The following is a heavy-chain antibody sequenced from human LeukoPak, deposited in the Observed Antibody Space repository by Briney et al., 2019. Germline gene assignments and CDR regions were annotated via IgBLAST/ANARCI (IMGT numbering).Heavy chain of an antibody. D-gene: IGHD6-13*01. CDR1: GFTFSSYE. CDR2: ISSSGSTI. CDR3: ARDGGKAAAGGFLDHNFDY. J-gene: IGHJ4*02. V-gene: IGHV3-48*03. Sequence: GGSLRLSCAASGFTFSSYEMNWVRQAPGKGVEWVSYISSSGSTIYYADSVKGRFTISRDNAKNSLYLQMNSLRAEDTAVYYCARDGGKAAAGGFLDHNFDYWGQGTLVTVSS.